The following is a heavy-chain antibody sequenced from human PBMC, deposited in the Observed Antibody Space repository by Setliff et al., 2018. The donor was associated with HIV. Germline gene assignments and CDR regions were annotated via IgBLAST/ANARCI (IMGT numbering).Heavy chain of an antibody. V-gene: IGHV4-38-2*02. D-gene: IGHD5-12*01. CDR3: ARAVRDGYYYYYYGMDV. J-gene: IGHJ6*02. CDR1: GYSISSGYY. CDR2: IYHSGST. Sequence: SETLSLTCTVSGYSISSGYYWGWIRQPPGKGLEWIGSIYHSGSTDYNPSLKSRVAISVDKSKNQFSLKLSSVTAADTAVYYCARAVRDGYYYYYYGMDVWGQGTTVTVSS.